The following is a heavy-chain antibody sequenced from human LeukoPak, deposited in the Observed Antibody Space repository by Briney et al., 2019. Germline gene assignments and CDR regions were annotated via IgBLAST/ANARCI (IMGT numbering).Heavy chain of an antibody. V-gene: IGHV1-46*01. CDR1: GYTFTSYY. D-gene: IGHD3-22*01. CDR2: INPSGGST. Sequence: ASVKVSCKASGYTFTSYYMHWVRQAPGQGLKWMGIINPSGGSTSYAQKFQGRVTMTRDTSTSTVYMELSSLRSEDTAVYYCARDWFSDSSGYYPSPGFDYWGQGTLVTVSS. J-gene: IGHJ4*02. CDR3: ARDWFSDSSGYYPSPGFDY.